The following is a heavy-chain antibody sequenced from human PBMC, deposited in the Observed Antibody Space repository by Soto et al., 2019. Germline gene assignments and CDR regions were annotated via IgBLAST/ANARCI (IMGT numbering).Heavy chain of an antibody. CDR2: LSGFST. Sequence: EVQLLESGGGLGQPGGSLRLSCVGSGFIFSNYAITWVRQAPGKGLERVSSLSGFSTYYADSVRGRFTISRDSSRNTVFLQMNGLRAEDTAVYYCAKDRVVHEGGLLYLLDNDWGQGTLVTVSS. D-gene: IGHD2-2*02. CDR3: AKDRVVHEGGLLYLLDND. J-gene: IGHJ4*02. CDR1: GFIFSNYA. V-gene: IGHV3-23*01.